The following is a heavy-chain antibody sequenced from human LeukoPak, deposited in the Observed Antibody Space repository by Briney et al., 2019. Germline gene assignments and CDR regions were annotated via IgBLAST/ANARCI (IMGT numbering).Heavy chain of an antibody. CDR2: ISGSGSST. CDR3: ARGAYYYED. V-gene: IGHV3-23*01. Sequence: PGGSLRLSCAASGFTFSSYGMSWVRQAPGKGLEWVSAISGSGSSTYYPDSVKGRFTISRDNAKNSLYLQMNSLRAEDTAVYYCARGAYYYEDWGQGTLVTVSS. CDR1: GFTFSSYG. J-gene: IGHJ4*02. D-gene: IGHD3-22*01.